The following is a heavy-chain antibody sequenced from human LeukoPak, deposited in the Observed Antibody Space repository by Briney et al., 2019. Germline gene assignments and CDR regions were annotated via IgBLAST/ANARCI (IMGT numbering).Heavy chain of an antibody. CDR3: TRGRGYTYGYCFDY. CDR2: ISGSGGST. J-gene: IGHJ4*02. V-gene: IGHV3-23*01. CDR1: GFTFSSYA. D-gene: IGHD5-18*01. Sequence: PGGSLRLSCAASGFTFSSYAMNWVRQAPGKGLEWVSVISGSGGSTYYADSVKGRFTISRDTSTNTLYLQMNSLRAEDTAVYYCTRGRGYTYGYCFDYWGQGTLVTVSS.